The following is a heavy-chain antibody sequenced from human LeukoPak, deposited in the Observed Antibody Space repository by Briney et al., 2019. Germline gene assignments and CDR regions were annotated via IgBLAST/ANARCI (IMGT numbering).Heavy chain of an antibody. Sequence: GGSLRLSRAASGFTLRRHYMHWARPAPGEGLVWVSRVTSDGRNTSYAASVKGRFTVSRDNAKNTLYLEMNSLRAEDTAVYFCARGRYSYGADGFDMWGQGTMVSVSS. CDR1: GFTLRRHY. CDR2: VTSDGRNT. V-gene: IGHV3-74*01. J-gene: IGHJ3*02. D-gene: IGHD5-18*01. CDR3: ARGRYSYGADGFDM.